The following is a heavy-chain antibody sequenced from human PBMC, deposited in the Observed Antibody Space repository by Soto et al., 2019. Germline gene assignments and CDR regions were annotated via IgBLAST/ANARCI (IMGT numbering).Heavy chain of an antibody. D-gene: IGHD6-19*01. CDR3: ANTQYSRGWYMDY. Sequence: QVQLQESGPGLVKPSETLSLTCTVSGGSISLYYWSWIRQPPGKGLEWIGFMHYSGSMNYNPSLKSRVTISVDTSKNQFSLRLSSVTAADTAVYYCANTQYSRGWYMDYWGQGTLVTVSS. V-gene: IGHV4-59*08. CDR1: GGSISLYY. CDR2: MHYSGSM. J-gene: IGHJ4*02.